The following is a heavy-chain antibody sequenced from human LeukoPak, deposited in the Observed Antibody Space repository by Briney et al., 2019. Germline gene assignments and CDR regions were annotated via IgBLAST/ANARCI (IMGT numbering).Heavy chain of an antibody. D-gene: IGHD2-8*01. J-gene: IGHJ6*02. V-gene: IGHV3-23*01. CDR3: AKAQYCTNGVCSPPSSSWVYYYYGMDV. CDR1: GFTFSSYA. CDR2: ISGSGDST. Sequence: GGSLRLSCAASGFTFSSYAMSWVRQAPGKGLEWVSAISGSGDSTYYADSVKGRFTISRDNSKNTLYLQMNSLRAEDTAVYYCAKAQYCTNGVCSPPSSSWVYYYYGMDVWGQGTTVTVSS.